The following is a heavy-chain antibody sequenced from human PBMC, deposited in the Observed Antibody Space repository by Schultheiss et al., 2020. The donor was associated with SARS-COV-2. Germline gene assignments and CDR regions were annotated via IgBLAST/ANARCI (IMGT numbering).Heavy chain of an antibody. CDR1: GFTFSSYA. Sequence: GGSLRLSCAASGFTFSSYAMHWVRQAPGKGLEWVSGISWNSGSIGYADSVKGRFTISRDNSKNTLYLQMNSLRAEDTAVYYCASAYCGGDCLNWFDPWGQGTLVTVSS. J-gene: IGHJ5*02. CDR3: ASAYCGGDCLNWFDP. D-gene: IGHD2-21*02. CDR2: ISWNSGSI. V-gene: IGHV3-9*01.